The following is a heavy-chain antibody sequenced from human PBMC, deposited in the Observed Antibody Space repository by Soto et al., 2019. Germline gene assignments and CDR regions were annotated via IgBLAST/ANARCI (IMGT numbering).Heavy chain of an antibody. Sequence: QVQLVQYGAEVKKPEASVKVSCKACGSTFTSYDIKWVRQATGQGLEWMGWMNPNSGNTGYAQKFQGRVTMTRNTSISTAYMELSSPRSEDTAAYYCARGPQDILDHWGQGTLVTVSS. D-gene: IGHD2-15*01. CDR1: GSTFTSYD. CDR3: ARGPQDILDH. V-gene: IGHV1-8*01. J-gene: IGHJ4*02. CDR2: MNPNSGNT.